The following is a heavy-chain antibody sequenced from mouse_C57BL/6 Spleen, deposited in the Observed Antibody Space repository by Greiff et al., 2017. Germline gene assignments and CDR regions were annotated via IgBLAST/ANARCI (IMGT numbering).Heavy chain of an antibody. CDR3: ARYYGSSFHFDY. D-gene: IGHD1-1*01. J-gene: IGHJ2*01. V-gene: IGHV1-82*01. Sequence: LQESGPELVKPGASVKISCKASGYAFSSSWMNWVKQRPGKGLEWIGRIYPGDGATNYNGKFKGKATLTADKSSSTAYMQLSSLTSEDSAVYFCARYYGSSFHFDYWGQGTTLTVSS. CDR2: IYPGDGAT. CDR1: GYAFSSSW.